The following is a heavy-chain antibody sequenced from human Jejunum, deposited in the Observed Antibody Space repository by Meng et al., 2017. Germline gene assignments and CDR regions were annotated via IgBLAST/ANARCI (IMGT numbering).Heavy chain of an antibody. V-gene: IGHV4-30-2*01. D-gene: IGHD2-2*03. CDR3: ARMDSAFHYFDY. CDR2: IYHTGSP. Sequence: QLQLQQSGSGLVKPSQTLSLTCAVSGGSINSDGYTWSWIRQPPGKGLEWIGYIYHTGSPYYNPSLKSRLTISVDRSENQFSLKLSSVTAADTAVYYCARMDSAFHYFDYWGQGTLVTFSS. J-gene: IGHJ4*02. CDR1: GGSINSDGYT.